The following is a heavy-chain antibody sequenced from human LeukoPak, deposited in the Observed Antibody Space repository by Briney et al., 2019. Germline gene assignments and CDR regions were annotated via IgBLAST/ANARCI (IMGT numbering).Heavy chain of an antibody. CDR1: GFTSSNSW. CDR2: RKEDGSEK. V-gene: IGHV3-7*03. Sequence: GGPLRLSCAAPGFTSSNSWMSWLRQAPGKGLEGVANRKEDGSEKYYVDSVEGRFTISRDNAKNSLYLQMNSLGAEDTAVYYCARDESWGQGTLVTVSS. CDR3: ARDES. J-gene: IGHJ5*02.